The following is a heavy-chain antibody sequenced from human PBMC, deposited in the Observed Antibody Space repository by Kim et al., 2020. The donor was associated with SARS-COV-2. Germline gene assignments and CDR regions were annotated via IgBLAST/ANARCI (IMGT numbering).Heavy chain of an antibody. V-gene: IGHV3-33*01. J-gene: IGHJ5*02. Sequence: GGSLRLSCAASGFTFSSYGMHWVRQAPGKGLERVAVIWYDGSNKYYADSVKGRFTISRDNSKNTLYLQMNSLRAEDTAVYYCARERIAAAAWFDPWGQGTLVTVSS. CDR3: ARERIAAAAWFDP. CDR1: GFTFSSYG. D-gene: IGHD6-13*01. CDR2: IWYDGSNK.